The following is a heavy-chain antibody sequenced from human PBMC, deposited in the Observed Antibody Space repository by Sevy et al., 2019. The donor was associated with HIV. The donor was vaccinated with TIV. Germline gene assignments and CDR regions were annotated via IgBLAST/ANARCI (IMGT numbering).Heavy chain of an antibody. Sequence: GGSLRLSCVVSGFTFSSYSMNWVRQAPGKGLEWVSYISYNSIRKYNAYSVKGRFTISRDNAKNSLYLQMNSLRAEDTAVYYCARALAALPYYYYGMDVWGQGTTVTVSS. CDR2: ISYNSIRK. CDR1: GFTFSSYS. V-gene: IGHV3-48*01. CDR3: ARALAALPYYYYGMDV. J-gene: IGHJ6*02. D-gene: IGHD2-15*01.